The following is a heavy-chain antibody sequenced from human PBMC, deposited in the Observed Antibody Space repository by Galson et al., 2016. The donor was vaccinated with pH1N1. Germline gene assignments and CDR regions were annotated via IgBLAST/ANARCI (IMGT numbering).Heavy chain of an antibody. CDR1: GFSFSTYG. Sequence: SLRLSCAASGFSFSTYGMSWVRQAPGKGLDWVSGIRGSGDDTYYAHTVRGRFTIPRDNSKNTLYLQMNSLTAVDTAIYYCAKGGAIGPNYNDGEGSSWGQGALVTVSS. CDR3: AKGGAIGPNYNDGEGSS. D-gene: IGHD5-18*01. CDR2: IRGSGDDT. J-gene: IGHJ5*02. V-gene: IGHV3-23*01.